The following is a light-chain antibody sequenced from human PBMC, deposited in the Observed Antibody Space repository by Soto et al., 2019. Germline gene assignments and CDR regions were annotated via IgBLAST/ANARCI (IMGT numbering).Light chain of an antibody. V-gene: IGLV1-51*02. CDR1: SSNIGNNY. Sequence: QAVVTQPPSVSAAPGEKVTISCSGSSSNIGNNYVSWYQQVPATAPKVLIYENNKRPSGIPDRVSGSKSGTSATLGITGLQTGDEADYYCGAWDTSLSAWVFGGGTKVTVL. CDR2: ENN. J-gene: IGLJ3*02. CDR3: GAWDTSLSAWV.